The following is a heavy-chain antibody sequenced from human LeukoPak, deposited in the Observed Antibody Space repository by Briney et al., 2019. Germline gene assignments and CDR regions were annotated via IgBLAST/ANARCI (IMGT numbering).Heavy chain of an antibody. D-gene: IGHD6-13*01. CDR3: ARTGYSSSWPMGY. V-gene: IGHV1-2*02. Sequence: ASVKVSCKASGYTFTSYDINWVRQATGQGLEWMGWINPSSGGTNYAQKFQGRVTMTRDTSISTAYMELSRLRSDDTAVYYCARTGYSSSWPMGYWGQGTLVTVSS. CDR1: GYTFTSYD. CDR2: INPSSGGT. J-gene: IGHJ4*02.